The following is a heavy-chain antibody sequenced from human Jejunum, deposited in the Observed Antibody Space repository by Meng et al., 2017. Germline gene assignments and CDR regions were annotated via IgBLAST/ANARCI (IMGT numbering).Heavy chain of an antibody. D-gene: IGHD1-26*01. V-gene: IGHV4-61*08. J-gene: IGHJ4*02. CDR3: ARDHMGSLDY. CDR1: GGPVSRAGYQ. Sequence: GQLQESGPGLVRPSATSSLICTVSGGPVSRAGYQWGWIRQPPGKGLEWIGYASTNYNPSLKSRVTISLDTSRNQFSLSLSSVTAADTAVYYCARDHMGSLDYWGQGILVTVSS. CDR2: AST.